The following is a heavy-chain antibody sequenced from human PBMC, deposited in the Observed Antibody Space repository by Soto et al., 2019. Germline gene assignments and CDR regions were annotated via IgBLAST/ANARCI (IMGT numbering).Heavy chain of an antibody. Sequence: EVQLLESGGGLVQPGGSLRLSCAASGFTFSSCAMGWVRQAPGKGLEWVSGISGNGGSTYYADSVKGRFTISRDTSKNTLYLQMDSLGAEDTAIYYGAKLGGDGNDYYDFWGQGPLVTVSS. CDR3: AKLGGDGNDYYDF. V-gene: IGHV3-23*01. J-gene: IGHJ4*02. D-gene: IGHD3-22*01. CDR1: GFTFSSCA. CDR2: ISGNGGST.